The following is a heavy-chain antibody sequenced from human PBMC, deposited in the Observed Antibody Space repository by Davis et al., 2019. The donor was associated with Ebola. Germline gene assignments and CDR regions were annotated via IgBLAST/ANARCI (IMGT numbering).Heavy chain of an antibody. J-gene: IGHJ4*02. CDR2: ITARGDIA. V-gene: IGHV3-23*01. CDR1: GLTLSHYA. CDR3: ATHEYGDFGPPFLDH. D-gene: IGHD2-21*02. Sequence: PGGSLRLSCTVSGLTLSHYAMAWVRQGPGKGLEWVSSITARGDIAYYLDSVEGRFTISKDNSTDTLFLQMNRLGVDDTAIYFCATHEYGDFGPPFLDHGGQGARVTVSS.